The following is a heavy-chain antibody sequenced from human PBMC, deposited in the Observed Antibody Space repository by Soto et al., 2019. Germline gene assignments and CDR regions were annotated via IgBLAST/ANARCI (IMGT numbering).Heavy chain of an antibody. D-gene: IGHD1-1*01. CDR3: AISQLTNPPFEY. CDR1: GGCIGSYY. V-gene: IGHV4-59*01. CDR2: IYNFGST. Sequence: SETLSLTCAVGGGCIGSYYWSGIRQPPGKGLEWIGYIYNFGSTNYNPSLKSRVTISRDTSNKQFSLKLRSVTAADTAVYYCAISQLTNPPFEYWSQGTLVTVSS. J-gene: IGHJ4*02.